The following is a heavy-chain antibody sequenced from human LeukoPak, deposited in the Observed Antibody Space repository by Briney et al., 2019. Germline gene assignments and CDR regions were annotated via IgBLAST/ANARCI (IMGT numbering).Heavy chain of an antibody. J-gene: IGHJ4*02. CDR2: IYTSRST. D-gene: IGHD3-22*01. CDR1: GGSISSYY. V-gene: IGHV4-4*07. CDR3: AREAMIVRRAMYYFDY. Sequence: SETLSLTCTVSGGSISSYYWSWIRQPAGKGLECIGRIYTSRSTNYNPSLKSRVTMSVDTSKNQFSLKLSSVTAADTAVYYCAREAMIVRRAMYYFDYWGQGTLVTVSS.